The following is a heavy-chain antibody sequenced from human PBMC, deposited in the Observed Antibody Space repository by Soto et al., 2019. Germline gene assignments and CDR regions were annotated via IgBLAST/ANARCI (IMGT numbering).Heavy chain of an antibody. CDR3: ARYNSYAIDY. CDR2: IHYSWTT. CDR1: GTSISSYY. D-gene: IGHD2-8*01. V-gene: IGHV4-59*01. Sequence: SETLSLTCTVSGTSISSYYWSWIRQPPGKGLEWIANIHYSWTTNYNPSLASRVTLSVDTSKNQFSLKMTSVTAADRAMYFCARYNSYAIDYWGRGTLVTVSS. J-gene: IGHJ4*02.